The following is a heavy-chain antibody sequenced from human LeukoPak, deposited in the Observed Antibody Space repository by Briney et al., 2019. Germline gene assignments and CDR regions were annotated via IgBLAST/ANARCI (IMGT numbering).Heavy chain of an antibody. CDR3: ARRDSSGCSDY. D-gene: IGHD6-19*01. Sequence: SVKVSCKASGGTFSSYAISWVRQAPGQGLEWMGRIIPILGIANYAQKFQGRVTITADKSTSTAYMGLSSLRSEDTAVYYCARRDSSGCSDYWGQGTLVTVSS. V-gene: IGHV1-69*04. J-gene: IGHJ4*02. CDR1: GGTFSSYA. CDR2: IIPILGIA.